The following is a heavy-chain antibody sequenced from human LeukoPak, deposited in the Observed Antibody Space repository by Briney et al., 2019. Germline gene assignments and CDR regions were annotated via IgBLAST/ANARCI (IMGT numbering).Heavy chain of an antibody. D-gene: IGHD3-22*01. V-gene: IGHV3-21*01. Sequence: PGGSLRLSCAASGFTFSSYSMNWVRQAPGKGPEWVSSISSSSSYIYYADSVKGRFTISRDNAKNSLYLQMNSLRAEDTAVYYCARDTAYYDSSGYGYWGQGTLVTVSS. CDR3: ARDTAYYDSSGYGY. CDR1: GFTFSSYS. CDR2: ISSSSSYI. J-gene: IGHJ4*02.